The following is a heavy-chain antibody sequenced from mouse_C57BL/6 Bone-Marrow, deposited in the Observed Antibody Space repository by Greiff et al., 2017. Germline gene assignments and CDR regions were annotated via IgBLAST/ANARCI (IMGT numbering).Heavy chain of an antibody. CDR3: ARKSLRRRCYAMDY. V-gene: IGHV1-18*01. CDR2: INPNNGGT. CDR1: GYTFTDYN. J-gene: IGHJ4*01. Sequence: EVQLQQSGPELVKPGASVKIPCKASGYTFTDYNMDWVKQSHGKSLEWIGDINPNNGGTIYNQKFKGKATLTVDKSSSTAYMELRSLTSEDTAVYYCARKSLRRRCYAMDYWGQGTSVTVSS. D-gene: IGHD6-5*01.